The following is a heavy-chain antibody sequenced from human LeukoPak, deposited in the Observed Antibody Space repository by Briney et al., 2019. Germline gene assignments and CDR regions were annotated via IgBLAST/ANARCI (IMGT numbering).Heavy chain of an antibody. V-gene: IGHV1-69*04. Sequence: ASVKVSCKASGGTFSSYAISWVRQAPGQGLEWMGRVIPILGIANYAQKFQGRVTITADKSTSTAYMELSSLRSEDTAVYYCARVTSGNADYWGQGTLVTVSS. CDR2: VIPILGIA. CDR3: ARVTSGNADY. CDR1: GGTFSSYA. J-gene: IGHJ4*02. D-gene: IGHD4-23*01.